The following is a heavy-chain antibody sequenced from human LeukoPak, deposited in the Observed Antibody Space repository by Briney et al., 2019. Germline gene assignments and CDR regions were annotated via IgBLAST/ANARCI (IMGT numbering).Heavy chain of an antibody. V-gene: IGHV3-53*05. CDR3: AKDAFPTYYDFWSGAPGDY. CDR2: IFSGGDT. CDR1: GFTVSGNY. D-gene: IGHD3-3*01. Sequence: GGSLRLSCAASGFTVSGNYMSWVRQAPGKGLECVVVIFSGGDTYYADSVKGRFTISRDNSKNTLDLQMNSLRIEDTAVYYCAKDAFPTYYDFWSGAPGDYWGQGTLVTVSS. J-gene: IGHJ4*02.